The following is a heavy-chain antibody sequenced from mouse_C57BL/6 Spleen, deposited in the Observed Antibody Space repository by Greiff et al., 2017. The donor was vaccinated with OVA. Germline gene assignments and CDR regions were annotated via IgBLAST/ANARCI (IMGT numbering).Heavy chain of an antibody. CDR2: ISYDGSN. Sequence: EVQLLESGPGLVKPSQSLSLTCSVTGYSITSGYYWNWIRQFPGNKLEWMGYISYDGSNNYNPSLKNRISITRDTSKNQFFLKLNSVTTEDTATYYCARDDGSSYDYWGQGTTLTVSS. V-gene: IGHV3-6*01. D-gene: IGHD1-1*01. CDR1: GYSITSGYY. J-gene: IGHJ2*01. CDR3: ARDDGSSYDY.